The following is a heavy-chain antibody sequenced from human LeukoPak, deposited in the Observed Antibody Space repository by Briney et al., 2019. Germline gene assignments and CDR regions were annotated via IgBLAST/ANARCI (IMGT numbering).Heavy chain of an antibody. CDR3: ARSDYVWGSYRYGFDY. D-gene: IGHD3-16*02. CDR1: GYTFTSNY. CDR2: INPNSGGT. V-gene: IGHV1-2*06. Sequence: ASVKVSCKASGYTFTSNYIHWVRQAPGQGLEWMGRINPNSGGTNYAQKFQGRVTMTRDTSISTAYMELSRLRSDDTAVYYCARSDYVWGSYRYGFDYWGQGTLVTVSS. J-gene: IGHJ4*02.